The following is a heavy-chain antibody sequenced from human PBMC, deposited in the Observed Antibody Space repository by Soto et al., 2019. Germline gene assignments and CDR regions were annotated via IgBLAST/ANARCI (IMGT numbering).Heavy chain of an antibody. CDR2: LTTNAGSP. D-gene: IGHD2-2*01. J-gene: IGHJ6*03. CDR1: GFTFSSYA. CDR3: ARGGYCSSTSCYYDSYYYYYMDV. V-gene: IGHV3-64*01. Sequence: ESGGGLVQPGGSLRLSCAASGFTFSSYAMHWVRQAPGKGLEYVPPLTTNAGSPYYANSVKGRFTISRDNSKNTLYLQMGSLRAEDMAVYYCARGGYCSSTSCYYDSYYYYYMDVWGKGTTDTVSS.